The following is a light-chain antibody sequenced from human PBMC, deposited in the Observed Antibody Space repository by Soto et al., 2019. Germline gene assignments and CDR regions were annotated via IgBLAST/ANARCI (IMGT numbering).Light chain of an antibody. V-gene: IGKV3-20*01. CDR2: GAS. CDR1: QTISSNY. CDR3: QKYSSSLIT. Sequence: QSPGTLSLSPGERAILSCRASQTISSNYLAWYQQKPGQAPRLLIYGASGRATGIPDRFSGSGSGTDFTLTISRLEPEDFAVYYCQKYSSSLITFGQGTRLEIK. J-gene: IGKJ5*01.